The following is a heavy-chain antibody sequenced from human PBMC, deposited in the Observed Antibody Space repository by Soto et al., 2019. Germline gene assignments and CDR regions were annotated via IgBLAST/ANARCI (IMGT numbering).Heavy chain of an antibody. CDR2: IYYGGTT. D-gene: IGHD5-12*01. V-gene: IGHV4-30-4*01. CDR1: GGSISSDDSY. Sequence: QVQLQESGPGLVKPSQTLSLTCTVSGGSISSDDSYWSWIRQPPGKGLEWIGSIYYGGTTYYKPSLKSRATISVDTSKNQFSLKLSSVTAADTAVYYCARDLRGYGNFDYWGQGTLVTVSS. J-gene: IGHJ4*02. CDR3: ARDLRGYGNFDY.